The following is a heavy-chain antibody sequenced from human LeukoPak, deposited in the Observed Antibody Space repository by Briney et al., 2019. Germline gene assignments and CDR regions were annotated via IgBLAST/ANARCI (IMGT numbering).Heavy chain of an antibody. D-gene: IGHD3/OR15-3a*01. CDR1: GGTFSSYA. J-gene: IGHJ4*02. V-gene: IGHV1-69*13. CDR3: ATVAPEDYYFDY. Sequence: SVKVSCKASGGTFSSYAISWVRQAPGQGLEWMGGIIPIFGTANYAQKFQGRVTITADESTSTAYMELSSLRSEDTAVYYCATVAPEDYYFDYWGRGTLVTVSS. CDR2: IIPIFGTA.